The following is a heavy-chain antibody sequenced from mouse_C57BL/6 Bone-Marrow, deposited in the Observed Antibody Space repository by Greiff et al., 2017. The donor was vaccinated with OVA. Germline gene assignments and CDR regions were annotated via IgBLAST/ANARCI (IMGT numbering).Heavy chain of an antibody. J-gene: IGHJ3*01. Sequence: VQLVESGPGLVAPSQSLSITCTVSGFSLTSYGVDWVRQSPGKGLEWLGVIWGVGSTNYNSALKSRLSISKDNSKSQVFLKMNSLQTDDTAMYYCASVYYDYDGSWFAYWGQGTLVTVSA. CDR2: IWGVGST. CDR3: ASVYYDYDGSWFAY. CDR1: GFSLTSYG. V-gene: IGHV2-6*01. D-gene: IGHD2-4*01.